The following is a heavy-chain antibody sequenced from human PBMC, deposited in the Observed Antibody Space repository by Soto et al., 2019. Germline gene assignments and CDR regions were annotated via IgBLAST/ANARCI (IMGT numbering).Heavy chain of an antibody. V-gene: IGHV3-11*06. CDR2: ISSSSRYT. Sequence: PGGSLRLSCAASGFTFSDYYMSWIRQAPGKGLEWVSYISSSSRYTNYADSGKGRFTISRENAKNSLYLQMNSLRAEDTAVYYGASVEAGPVHAFDIWGQGTMVTVSS. D-gene: IGHD6-19*01. J-gene: IGHJ3*02. CDR3: ASVEAGPVHAFDI. CDR1: GFTFSDYY.